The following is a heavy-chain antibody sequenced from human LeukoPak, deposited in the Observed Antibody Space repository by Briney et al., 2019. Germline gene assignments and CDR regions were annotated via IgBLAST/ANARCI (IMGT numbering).Heavy chain of an antibody. D-gene: IGHD2-21*02. CDR2: ISYDGSNK. CDR3: AKDSLCGGDCYIFDY. Sequence: GGSLRLSCAASGFTFSSYAMHWVRQAPGKGLEWVAVISYDGSNKYYADSVKGRFTISRDNSKNTLYLQMNSLRAEDTAVYYCAKDSLCGGDCYIFDYWGQGTLVTVSS. V-gene: IGHV3-30*04. J-gene: IGHJ4*02. CDR1: GFTFSSYA.